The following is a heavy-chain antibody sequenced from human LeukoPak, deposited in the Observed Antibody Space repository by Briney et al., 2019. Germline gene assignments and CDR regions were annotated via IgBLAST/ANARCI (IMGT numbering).Heavy chain of an antibody. V-gene: IGHV3-33*01. CDR1: GFTFSRHG. CDR3: ARGSGLVVRGDAMDV. D-gene: IGHD3-22*01. Sequence: GGSLRLSCSASGFTFSRHGMHWVRQAPGKGLEWVAVIWYDATNKYYADSVKGRFIVSRDNSKNTMFLQMNSLRAEDTAVYYCARGSGLVVRGDAMDVWGQGTTVTVSS. J-gene: IGHJ6*02. CDR2: IWYDATNK.